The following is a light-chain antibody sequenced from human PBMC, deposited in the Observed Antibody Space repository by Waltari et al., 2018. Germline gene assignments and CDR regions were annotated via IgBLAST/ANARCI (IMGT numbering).Light chain of an antibody. V-gene: IGKV3-20*01. CDR1: QSISRNY. Sequence: EIVLTQSPGTLSLSPGERATLSCRASQSISRNYLAWYQQKTGQAPRRLIYGPAGRATGIPDRCSGSGSGTDFTRTISGLEPEDFAVYYCQQYDSSPKTFCQGTKVEIK. CDR2: GPA. J-gene: IGKJ1*01. CDR3: QQYDSSPKT.